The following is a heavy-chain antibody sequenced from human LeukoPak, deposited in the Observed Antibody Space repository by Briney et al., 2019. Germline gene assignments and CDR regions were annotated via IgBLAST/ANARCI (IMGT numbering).Heavy chain of an antibody. CDR2: INAYNGDT. D-gene: IGHD3-10*01. V-gene: IGHV1-18*01. CDR1: NYTFTSYG. Sequence: ASVKVSCKASNYTFTSYGISWVRQAPGQGLEWMAWINAYNGDTNYAQKLQGRVTLTTDTSTSTAYMELRSLRSDDTAVYCCARDGSGVWLDYWGQGTLVTVSS. J-gene: IGHJ4*02. CDR3: ARDGSGVWLDY.